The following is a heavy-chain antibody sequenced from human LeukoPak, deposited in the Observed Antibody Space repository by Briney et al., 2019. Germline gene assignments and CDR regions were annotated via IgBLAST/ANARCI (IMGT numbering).Heavy chain of an antibody. CDR1: GFTFSSYG. J-gene: IGHJ4*02. CDR3: AKDLGYCSSSTCLSIDY. Sequence: GGSLRLSCAASGFTFSSYGMHWVRQAPGKGLEWVAVISYDGKNKYYPDSVKGRLTISRDNSENTLSLQMNSLRAEDTAVYYCAKDLGYCSSSTCLSIDYWGQGTLVTVSS. CDR2: ISYDGKNK. D-gene: IGHD2-2*01. V-gene: IGHV3-30*18.